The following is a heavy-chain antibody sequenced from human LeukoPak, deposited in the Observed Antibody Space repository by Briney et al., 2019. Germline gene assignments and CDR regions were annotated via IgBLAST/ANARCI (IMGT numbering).Heavy chain of an antibody. CDR2: IKTDGGDQ. CDR3: ARGRNRMKEL. V-gene: IGHV3-7*01. Sequence: GGSLRLSCAASGFTFRGYWMTWVRQAPGKGLEWVATIKTDGGDQYYVDSLRGGTTISRDNTKNSLYLQMNSRRAEDTAVYVWARGRNRMKELRGQETLVTVSS. J-gene: IGHJ4*02. D-gene: IGHD1-14*01. CDR1: GFTFRGYW.